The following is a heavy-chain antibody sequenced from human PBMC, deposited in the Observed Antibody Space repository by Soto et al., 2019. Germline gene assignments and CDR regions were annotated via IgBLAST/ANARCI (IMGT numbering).Heavy chain of an antibody. CDR3: AKGSPGDCSSTSCMYYFDF. CDR1: VFTFNSYA. CDR2: VSGSADST. J-gene: IGHJ4*02. Sequence: HPWGSLLLSCAASVFTFNSYAMNWVRQAPGKRLEWVSTVSGSADSTYYADSVKGRFTISRDNSKNTLHLQMNSLRAEDTAIYYCAKGSPGDCSSTSCMYYFDFWGQGTLVTVSS. V-gene: IGHV3-23*01. D-gene: IGHD2-2*01.